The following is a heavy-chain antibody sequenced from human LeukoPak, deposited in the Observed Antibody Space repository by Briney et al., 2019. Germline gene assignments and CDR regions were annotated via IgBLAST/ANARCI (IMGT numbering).Heavy chain of an antibody. D-gene: IGHD2-15*01. Sequence: GSLRLSCAASGFSISCYWTDWGRQAPGKGLVWVSRIKTDGSAIGYAESVKGRFTISRDNAKNTLYLQMNSLRAEDTAVYYCAGEQGGSFYYWGQGTLVTVSS. V-gene: IGHV3-74*01. J-gene: IGHJ4*02. CDR1: GFSISCYW. CDR3: AGEQGGSFYY. CDR2: IKTDGSAI.